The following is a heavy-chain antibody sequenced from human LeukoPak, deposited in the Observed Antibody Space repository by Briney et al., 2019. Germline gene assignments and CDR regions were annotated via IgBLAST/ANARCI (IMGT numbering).Heavy chain of an antibody. CDR2: INTNTGSP. D-gene: IGHD4-17*01. V-gene: IGHV7-4-1*02. CDR1: GYTFTSYA. J-gene: IGHJ5*02. Sequence: GASVKVSCKASGYTFTSYAMNWVRQAPGQGLEWMGWINTNTGSPTYAQGFTGRFVFSLDTSVSTAYLQISSLKAEDTAVYYCARVGVPPWYGDYDKNWFDPWGQGTLVTVSS. CDR3: ARVGVPPWYGDYDKNWFDP.